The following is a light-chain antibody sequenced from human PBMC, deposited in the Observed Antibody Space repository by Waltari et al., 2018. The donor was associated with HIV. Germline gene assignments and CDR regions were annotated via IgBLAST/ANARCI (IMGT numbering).Light chain of an antibody. CDR2: DAS. CDR3: QHRVSWPPIT. CDR1: ESVHKY. V-gene: IGKV3-11*01. Sequence: EIMLTQSPATLSLSPGERATLSCRASESVHKYLVWFQQKPGQAPRLVIYDASNRATGIPAGFSGSGSGTDFTLSITNVEPEDFAVYYCQHRVSWPPITFGQGTRLE. J-gene: IGKJ5*01.